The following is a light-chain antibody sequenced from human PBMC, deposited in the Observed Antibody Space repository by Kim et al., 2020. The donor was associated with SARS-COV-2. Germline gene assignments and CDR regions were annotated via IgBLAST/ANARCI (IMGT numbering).Light chain of an antibody. V-gene: IGLV6-57*02. J-gene: IGLJ3*02. Sequence: GKTVTISCAGSGGSIASNYVQWYQQRPGSAPTTVTYEDNQRPSGVPDRFSGSIDSSSNSASLTISGLKTEDEADYYCQSYDSSNWVFGGGTQLTVL. CDR2: EDN. CDR3: QSYDSSNWV. CDR1: GGSIASNY.